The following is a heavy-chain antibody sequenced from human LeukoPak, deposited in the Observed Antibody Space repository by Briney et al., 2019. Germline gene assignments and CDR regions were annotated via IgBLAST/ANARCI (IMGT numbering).Heavy chain of an antibody. J-gene: IGHJ5*02. CDR1: AYTLTELS. CDR3: ATGDPSSSWYDP. D-gene: IGHD6-13*01. Sequence: SVKASCKVSAYTLTELSMHWVRQAPGKGLEWMGGFHPEDGETIYAQKFQGRVTMTEDTSTHTAYMELSSLRSEDTAVYYCATGDPSSSWYDPWGQGTLVTVSS. V-gene: IGHV1-24*01. CDR2: FHPEDGET.